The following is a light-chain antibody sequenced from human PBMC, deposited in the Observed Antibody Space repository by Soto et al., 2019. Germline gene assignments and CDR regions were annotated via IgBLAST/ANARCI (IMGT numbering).Light chain of an antibody. CDR1: QSISSY. CDR3: QQSNSFFIT. CDR2: AAS. V-gene: IGKV1-39*01. J-gene: IGKJ5*01. Sequence: IQMTQSPSSLSASVGDRVTITCRASQSISSYLNWYQQKPGKAPKLLIYAASSLQSGVPSRFSGSGSGTDFTLTISSLQPEDFATYYCQQSNSFFITFGQGTRLEIK.